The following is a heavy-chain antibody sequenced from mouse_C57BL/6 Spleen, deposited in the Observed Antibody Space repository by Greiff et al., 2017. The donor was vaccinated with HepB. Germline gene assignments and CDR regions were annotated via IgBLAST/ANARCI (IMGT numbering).Heavy chain of an antibody. CDR2: IYPGDGDT. V-gene: IGHV1-80*01. CDR1: GYAFSSYW. J-gene: IGHJ2*01. D-gene: IGHD2-10*01. Sequence: QVQLKQSGAELVKPGASVKISCKASGYAFSSYWMNWVKQRPGKGLEWIGQIYPGDGDTNYNGKFKGKATLTADKSSSTAYMQLSSLTSEDSAVYFCARSYYGNSLGYFDYWGQGTTLTVSS. CDR3: ARSYYGNSLGYFDY.